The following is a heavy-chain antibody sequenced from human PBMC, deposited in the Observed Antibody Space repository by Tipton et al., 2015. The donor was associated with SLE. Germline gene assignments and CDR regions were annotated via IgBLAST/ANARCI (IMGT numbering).Heavy chain of an antibody. D-gene: IGHD7-27*01. CDR1: DDSITSYY. CDR3: ARLGAFDI. J-gene: IGHJ3*02. CDR2: MSSSGYR. V-gene: IGHV4-59*01. Sequence: TLSLTCNVSDDSITSYYWSWIRQPPGKGLEWIVYMSSSGYRNYNPSLKSRVTISMDTSRNQFSLNLRSVTAADTAIYYCARLGAFDIWGQGTMVNVSS.